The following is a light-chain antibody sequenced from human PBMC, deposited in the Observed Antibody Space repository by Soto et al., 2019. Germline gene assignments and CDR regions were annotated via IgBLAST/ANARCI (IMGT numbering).Light chain of an antibody. Sequence: PGERVTLSCRASQTVSGSYLAWYQQKPGQAPRILVYGASSRATGIPDRFSGSGSGTDLTLTISRLEPEDFAVYYCQQYGESPLLTFGGGTKLELK. J-gene: IGKJ4*01. CDR1: QTVSGSY. CDR3: QQYGESPLLT. V-gene: IGKV3-20*01. CDR2: GAS.